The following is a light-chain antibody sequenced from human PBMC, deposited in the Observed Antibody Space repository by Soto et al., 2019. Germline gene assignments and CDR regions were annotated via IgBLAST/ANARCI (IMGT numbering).Light chain of an antibody. J-gene: IGKJ4*01. CDR3: QQYNTYPLT. Sequence: DIQMTQSPSSLSASVGDRVTITCRASQDISNYLAWIQQKQGKAPKSLIYAASSLRSGVPSRFSGSGSGTDFTLYISNLQPEDIGTYYCQQYNTYPLTFGGETRVEIK. CDR2: AAS. V-gene: IGKV1-16*01. CDR1: QDISNY.